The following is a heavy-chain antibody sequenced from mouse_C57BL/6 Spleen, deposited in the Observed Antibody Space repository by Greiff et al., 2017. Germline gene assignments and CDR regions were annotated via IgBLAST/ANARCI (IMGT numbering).Heavy chain of an antibody. CDR1: GFSLTSYG. D-gene: IGHD2-10*01. J-gene: IGHJ4*01. Sequence: QVQLKESGPGLVQPSQSLSITCTVSGFSLTSYGVHWVRQSPGKGLEWLGVIWSGGSTDYNAAFISRLSTSKDNSESQVFLKMNSLQADDTAIYDCARSYYGNRYAMDYGGKGTSVTVSS. CDR3: ARSYYGNRYAMDY. V-gene: IGHV2-2*01. CDR2: IWSGGST.